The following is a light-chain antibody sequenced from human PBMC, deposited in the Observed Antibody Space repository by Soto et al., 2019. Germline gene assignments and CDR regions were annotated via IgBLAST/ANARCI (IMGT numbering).Light chain of an antibody. CDR1: QNIRNY. V-gene: IGKV1-39*01. CDR3: QQANSFPIT. CDR2: AAS. Sequence: DIQMTQSPSSLCASVRYSVTITCRASQNIRNYLNWYQQKQGRAPKILIYAASSLQSGVPSRFSGGVSGTDCTLTISSLKPEDVSTYYCQQANSFPITFGQGTRLEIK. J-gene: IGKJ5*01.